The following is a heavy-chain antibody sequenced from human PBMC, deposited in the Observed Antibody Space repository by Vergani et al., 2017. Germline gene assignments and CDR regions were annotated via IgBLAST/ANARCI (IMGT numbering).Heavy chain of an antibody. CDR3: ARDSLYYDILTGPIAGWFDP. J-gene: IGHJ5*02. CDR1: GYTFTSYY. Sequence: QVQLVQSGAEVKKPGASVKVSCKASGYTFTSYYMHWVRQAPGQGLEWMGRIIPILGIANYAQKFQGRVTITADKSTSTAYMELSSLRSEDTAVYYCARDSLYYDILTGPIAGWFDPWGQGTLVTVSS. CDR2: IIPILGIA. V-gene: IGHV1-69*09. D-gene: IGHD3-9*01.